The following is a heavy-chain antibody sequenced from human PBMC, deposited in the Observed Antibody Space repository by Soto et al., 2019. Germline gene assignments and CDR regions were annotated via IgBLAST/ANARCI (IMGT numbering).Heavy chain of an antibody. V-gene: IGHV3-74*01. CDR3: ASDPDVLHY. J-gene: IGHJ4*02. CDR1: GLIFSNYK. Sequence: PGGSLRLSCAASGLIFSNYKMHWVRQAPGKGLVWVSRINTDGSIIDYADSVKGRFTVSRDNAKNTLYLQMNSLRADDTAVYYCASDPDVLHYWGQGTLVIVSS. CDR2: INTDGSII.